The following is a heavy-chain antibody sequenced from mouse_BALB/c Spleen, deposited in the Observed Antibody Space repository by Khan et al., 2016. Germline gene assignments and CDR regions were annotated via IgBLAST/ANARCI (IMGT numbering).Heavy chain of an antibody. V-gene: IGHV1-54*01. D-gene: IGHD2-4*01. Sequence: QVQLQQPGAELVRPGTSVKVSCKASGYAFTNYLIEWVKQRPGQGLEWIGVINPGSGGTNYNEKFKGKATLTADKSSSTAYMQLSSLTSDDSAVYFCAGITAWFAYWGQGTLVTVSA. CDR2: INPGSGGT. CDR3: AGITAWFAY. CDR1: GYAFTNYL. J-gene: IGHJ3*01.